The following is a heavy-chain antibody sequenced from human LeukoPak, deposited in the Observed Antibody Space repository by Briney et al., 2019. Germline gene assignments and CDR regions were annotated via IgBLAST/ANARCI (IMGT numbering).Heavy chain of an antibody. CDR1: GGSISSYY. J-gene: IGHJ6*03. Sequence: PSETLSLTCTVSGGSISSYYWSWIRQPPGKGLEWIGYIYYSGSTNYNPSLKSRVTISVDTSKNQFSLKLSSVTAADTAVYYCASYSAAAGHHYYYYYMDVWGKGTTVTVSS. CDR2: IYYSGST. V-gene: IGHV4-59*01. D-gene: IGHD6-13*01. CDR3: ASYSAAAGHHYYYYYMDV.